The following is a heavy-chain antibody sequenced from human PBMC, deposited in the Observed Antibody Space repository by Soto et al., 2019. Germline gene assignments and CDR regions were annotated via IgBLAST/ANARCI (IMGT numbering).Heavy chain of an antibody. CDR2: ISGSGSRT. Sequence: GGSLRLSCAASGFPFTKYAMSWVRQAPGKRLEWVSAISGSGSRTYYADSVKGRFTTSRDNSKNTVYLQMNSLRAEDTAVYYCARSRYCSGGSCYFLPWFDPWGQGTLVTVSS. CDR3: ARSRYCSGGSCYFLPWFDP. V-gene: IGHV3-23*01. J-gene: IGHJ5*02. CDR1: GFPFTKYA. D-gene: IGHD2-15*01.